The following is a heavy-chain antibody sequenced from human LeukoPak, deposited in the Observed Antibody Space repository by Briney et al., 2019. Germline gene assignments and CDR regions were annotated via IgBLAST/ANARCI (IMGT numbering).Heavy chain of an antibody. CDR2: IHYSGST. CDR3: ARFRSPDAFDM. J-gene: IGHJ3*02. CDR1: GGSIGSYY. V-gene: IGHV4-59*01. Sequence: SETLSLTCTVSGGSIGSYYWNWIRQPPGKGLEWIGYIHYSGSTNHNASLKSRVTISVDTSKNQFSLKLSSVTAADTAVYYCARFRSPDAFDMWGQGTMVAVSS.